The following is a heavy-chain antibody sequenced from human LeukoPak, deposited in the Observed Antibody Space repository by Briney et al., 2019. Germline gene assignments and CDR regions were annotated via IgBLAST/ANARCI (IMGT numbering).Heavy chain of an antibody. CDR3: ARPRGGSAWYRDAFDI. CDR1: GYTFTSYY. V-gene: IGHV1-46*01. J-gene: IGHJ3*02. D-gene: IGHD6-19*01. CDR2: INPSGGST. Sequence: GASVKVSCKASGYTFTSYYMHWVRQAPGQGLEWMGIINPSGGSTSYAQKFQGRVTMTRDTSITTAYMELSRLRSDDTALYYCARPRGGSAWYRDAFDIWGQGTMVTVSS.